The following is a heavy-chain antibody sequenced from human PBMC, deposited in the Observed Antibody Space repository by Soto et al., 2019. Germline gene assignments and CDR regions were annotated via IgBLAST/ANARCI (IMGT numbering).Heavy chain of an antibody. D-gene: IGHD6-13*01. CDR2: IITGSNYI. J-gene: IGHJ4*02. CDR1: GYTFSSYS. CDR3: TRGSESRSSRRDY. V-gene: IGHV3-21*01. Sequence: EVQLVESGGGLVKPGGSLRLSCAASGYTFSSYSMNWVRQAPGKGLEWVSSIITGSNYIYYADSVKGRFTISRDNAKNSLYLQMNSLRAEDTAVYYCTRGSESRSSRRDYWGQGTLVTVSS.